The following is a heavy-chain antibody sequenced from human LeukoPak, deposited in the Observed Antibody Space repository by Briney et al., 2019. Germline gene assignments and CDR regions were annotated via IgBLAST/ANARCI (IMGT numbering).Heavy chain of an antibody. V-gene: IGHV4-4*02. CDR3: ARSFITMVRGVNYWFDP. CDR2: IYHSGST. D-gene: IGHD3-10*01. Sequence: PSGTLSLTCAVSGGSISSSNWWSWVRQPPGKGLEWIGEIYHSGSTNYNPSLKSRVTISVDKSKNQFSLKLSSVTAADTAVYYCARSFITMVRGVNYWFDPWGQGTLVTVFS. J-gene: IGHJ5*02. CDR1: GGSISSSNW.